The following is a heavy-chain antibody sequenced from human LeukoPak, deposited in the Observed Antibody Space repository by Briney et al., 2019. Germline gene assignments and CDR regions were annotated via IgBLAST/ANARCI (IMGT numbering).Heavy chain of an antibody. CDR2: IIPILCIA. CDR3: ARDRGRNGYGMDV. CDR1: GGTFSSYA. D-gene: IGHD2-8*01. J-gene: IGHJ6*02. V-gene: IGHV1-69*10. Sequence: SVKVSCKASGGTFSSYAISWVRQAPGQGLEWMGRIIPILCIANYAQKFQGRVTITADKSTSTAYMELSSLRSEDTAVYYCARDRGRNGYGMDVWGQGTTVTVSS.